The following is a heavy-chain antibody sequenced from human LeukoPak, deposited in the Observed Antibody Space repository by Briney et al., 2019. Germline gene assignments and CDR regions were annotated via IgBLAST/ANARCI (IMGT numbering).Heavy chain of an antibody. D-gene: IGHD3-10*01. CDR1: GFTFSDYV. CDR3: VRASGSFDY. V-gene: IGHV3-33*01. J-gene: IGHJ4*02. CDR2: IWSDGSNK. Sequence: GGSLRLSCAASGFTFSDYVIHWVRRAPRKGLEWVAVIWSDGSNKYYADSVKGRFTISRDNPRKTLYLQLSSLRVEDTAVYYCVRASGSFDYWGQGTLVTVSS.